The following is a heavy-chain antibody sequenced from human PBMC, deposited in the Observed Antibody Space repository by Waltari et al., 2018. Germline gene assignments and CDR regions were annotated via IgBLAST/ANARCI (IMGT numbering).Heavy chain of an antibody. V-gene: IGHV4-59*01. Sequence: QVQLQESGPGLVKPSETLSLTCTVSVGSISSYYWSWIRQPPGKGLEWIGYIYYSGSTNYNPSLKSRVTISVDTSKNQFSLKLSSVTAADTAVYYCARENGRYSPIDAFDIWGQGTMVTVSS. CDR2: IYYSGST. CDR3: ARENGRYSPIDAFDI. CDR1: VGSISSYY. J-gene: IGHJ3*02. D-gene: IGHD1-26*01.